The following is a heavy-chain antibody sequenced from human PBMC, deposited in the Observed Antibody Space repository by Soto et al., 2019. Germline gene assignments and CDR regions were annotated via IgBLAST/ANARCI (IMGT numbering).Heavy chain of an antibody. CDR2: IYYSGST. V-gene: IGHV4-39*01. CDR1: GGSISSSSYY. J-gene: IGHJ3*02. D-gene: IGHD2-8*01. Sequence: SETLSLTCTVSGGSISSSSYYWGWIRQPPGKGLEWIGSIYYSGSTYYNPSLKSRVTISVDTSKNQFSLKLSSVTAADTAVYYCARQSTDIVLMVYAQGGAFDIWGQGTMVTVSS. CDR3: ARQSTDIVLMVYAQGGAFDI.